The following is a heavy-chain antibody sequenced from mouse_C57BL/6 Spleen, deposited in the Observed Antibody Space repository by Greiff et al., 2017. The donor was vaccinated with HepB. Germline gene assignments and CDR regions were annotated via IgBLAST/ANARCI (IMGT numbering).Heavy chain of an antibody. CDR2: IDPSDSET. CDR1: GYTFTSYW. V-gene: IGHV1-52*01. J-gene: IGHJ2*01. Sequence: QVQLKQPGAELVRPGSSVKLSCKASGYTFTSYWMHWVKQRPIQGLEWIGNIDPSDSETHYNQKFKDKATLTVDKSSSTAYMQLSSLTSEDSAVYYCARRGGYLYFDYWGQGTTLTVSS. CDR3: ARRGGYLYFDY. D-gene: IGHD2-2*01.